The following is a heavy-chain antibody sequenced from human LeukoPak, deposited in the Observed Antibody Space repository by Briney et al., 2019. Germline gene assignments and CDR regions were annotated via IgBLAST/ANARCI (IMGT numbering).Heavy chain of an antibody. D-gene: IGHD2-21*02. CDR3: ARSIPVVTAPPCD. CDR2: INHSGST. J-gene: IGHJ4*02. CDR1: GGSISSGGYS. Sequence: SQTLSLTCAVSGGSISSGGYSWSWIRQPPGTGLEWIGEINHSGSTNYNPSLKSRVTISVDTSKNQFSLKLSSVTAADTAVYYCARSIPVVTAPPCDWGQGTLVTVSS. V-gene: IGHV4-30-2*01.